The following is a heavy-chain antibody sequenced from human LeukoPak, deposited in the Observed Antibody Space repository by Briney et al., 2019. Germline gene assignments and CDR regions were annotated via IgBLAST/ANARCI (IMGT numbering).Heavy chain of an antibody. CDR2: INPDSGVT. Sequence: ASVKVSCKASGYTFTDYYMHWVRQAPEQGLEWMGWINPDSGVTNYPQKFQGRVTMTRDTSSSTAYMELIRLRSDDTAVYYCARDGTFDIWGQGTMVTVSS. CDR1: GYTFTDYY. J-gene: IGHJ3*02. V-gene: IGHV1-2*02. CDR3: ARDGTFDI. D-gene: IGHD2-15*01.